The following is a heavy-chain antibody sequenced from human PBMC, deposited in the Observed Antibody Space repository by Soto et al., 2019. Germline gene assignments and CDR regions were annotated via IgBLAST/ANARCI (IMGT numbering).Heavy chain of an antibody. CDR2: ISWNNGNL. D-gene: IGHD2-2*01. Sequence: GGSLRLSCAAYGFTFGDYAMHWVRQAPGKGLEWVAGISWNNGNLGFADSVKGRFTTSRDNAKNSLYLQMNSLRARGYCTGPSCSLFYFYGLDVWGQGTKVTVSS. V-gene: IGHV3-9*03. J-gene: IGHJ6*02. CDR3: CSLFYFYGLDV. CDR1: GFTFGDYA.